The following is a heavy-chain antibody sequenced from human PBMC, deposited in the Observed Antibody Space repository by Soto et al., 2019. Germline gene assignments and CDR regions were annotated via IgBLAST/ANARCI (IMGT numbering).Heavy chain of an antibody. CDR2: INAGNGNT. J-gene: IGHJ4*02. V-gene: IGHV1-3*01. Sequence: QVQLVQSGAEVKQPGASVKVSCKASGYTFTDYPIYWVRQAPGQRLEWMGWINAGNGNTRYSQNFQGRVTISRDTSASTVYMELSSLRSEDTAVYYCAKWSSMTHFDYWGQGTLVTVSS. CDR3: AKWSSMTHFDY. CDR1: GYTFTDYP. D-gene: IGHD2-8*01.